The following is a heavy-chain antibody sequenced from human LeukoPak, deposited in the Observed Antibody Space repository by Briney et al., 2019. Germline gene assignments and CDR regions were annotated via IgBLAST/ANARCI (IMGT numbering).Heavy chain of an antibody. J-gene: IGHJ4*02. CDR2: INPSGGST. Sequence: ASVKVSCTASGYTFTSYYMHWVRRAPGQGLEWMGIINPSGGSTSYAQKFQGRVTMTWDMSTSTVYIELSSLRSEDTAVYYCARVKPIAAAGPWQHYFDYWGQGTLVTVSS. D-gene: IGHD6-13*01. V-gene: IGHV1-46*01. CDR1: GYTFTSYY. CDR3: ARVKPIAAAGPWQHYFDY.